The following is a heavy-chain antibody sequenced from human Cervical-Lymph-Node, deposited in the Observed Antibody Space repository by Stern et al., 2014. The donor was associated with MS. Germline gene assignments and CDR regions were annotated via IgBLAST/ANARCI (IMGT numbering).Heavy chain of an antibody. CDR2: VYYSGDT. CDR1: GDSISSYTHY. D-gene: IGHD2-8*02. Sequence: VQLVESGPGLVKPSETLSLTCAVSGDSISSYTHYWAWIRQPPGKGLEWIGSVYYSGDTYYNPSLKSPFPISVDTSKNHFSLGLNSVTAADTAVYYCAKHACTGAACPFDLWGQGTLVTVSS. J-gene: IGHJ4*02. V-gene: IGHV4-39*01. CDR3: AKHACTGAACPFDL.